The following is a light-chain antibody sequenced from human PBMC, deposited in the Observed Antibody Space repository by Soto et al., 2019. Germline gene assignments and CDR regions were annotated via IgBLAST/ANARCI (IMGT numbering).Light chain of an antibody. CDR3: QQYNNWPRT. CDR1: QSVSSN. CDR2: GAS. J-gene: IGKJ1*01. Sequence: EIVMTQSPATLSVSPGERATLSCRASQSVSSNLAWYQQKPGQATRLLIYGASTRATGIPARFSGSGSGTEFTLTISSLQSEDFAVYYCQQYNNWPRTFVQGTKLEIK. V-gene: IGKV3-15*01.